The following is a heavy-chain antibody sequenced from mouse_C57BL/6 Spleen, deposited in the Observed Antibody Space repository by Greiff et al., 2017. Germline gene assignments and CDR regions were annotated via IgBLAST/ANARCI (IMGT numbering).Heavy chain of an antibody. CDR2: IHPNSGST. CDR1: FYTFTSYW. J-gene: IGHJ2*01. V-gene: IGHV1-64*01. CDR3: ATDSYFDY. Sequence: VQLQQPGPDLFPPLASFPFSFNASFYTFTSYWMHWVKQRPGQGLEWIGMIHPNSGSTNYNEKFKSKATLTVDKSSSTAYMQLSSLTSEDSAVYYCATDSYFDYWGQGTTLTVSS.